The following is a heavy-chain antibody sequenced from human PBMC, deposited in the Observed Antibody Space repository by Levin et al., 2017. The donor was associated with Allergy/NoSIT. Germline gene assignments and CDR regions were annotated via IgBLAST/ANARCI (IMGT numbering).Heavy chain of an antibody. D-gene: IGHD3-10*01. V-gene: IGHV3-48*01. Sequence: GGSLRLSCAASGFTFSSYSMNWVRQAPGKGLEWVSYISSSSSTIYYADSVKGRFTISRDNAKNSLYLQMNSLRAEDTAVYYCARDHGSGSVGWFDPWGQGTLVTVSS. CDR2: ISSSSSTI. J-gene: IGHJ5*02. CDR3: ARDHGSGSVGWFDP. CDR1: GFTFSSYS.